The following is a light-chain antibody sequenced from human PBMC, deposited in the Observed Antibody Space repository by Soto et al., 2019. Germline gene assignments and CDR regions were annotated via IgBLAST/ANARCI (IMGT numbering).Light chain of an antibody. CDR2: AAS. CDR1: QSISSY. CDR3: QQSYRTPYT. V-gene: IGKV1-39*01. J-gene: IGKJ2*01. Sequence: IQMTQSSSSLSASVVDRVTITCRASQSISSYLNWYQQKPGKARKLLIYAASSLQSGVPSRFSGSGSGTDFTLTISRLQPEDFATYYCQQSYRTPYTFGQGTKVDIK.